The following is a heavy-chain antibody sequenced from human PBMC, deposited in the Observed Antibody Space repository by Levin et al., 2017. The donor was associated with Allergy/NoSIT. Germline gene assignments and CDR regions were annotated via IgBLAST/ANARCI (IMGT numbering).Heavy chain of an antibody. CDR3: ATDRALQYFDY. J-gene: IGHJ4*02. CDR1: GITFRNYG. D-gene: IGHD3-10*01. Sequence: GGSLRLSCAASGITFRNYGMHWVRQAPGKGLEWVAIIYYDGSHQYYTDSVKGRFTISRDNSKNTVYLQMNSLRAEDTAVYYCATDRALQYFDYWGQGTLVTVSS. V-gene: IGHV3-33*01. CDR2: IYYDGSHQ.